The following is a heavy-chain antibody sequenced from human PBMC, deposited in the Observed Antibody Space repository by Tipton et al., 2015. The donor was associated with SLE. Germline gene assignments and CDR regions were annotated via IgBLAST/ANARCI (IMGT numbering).Heavy chain of an antibody. Sequence: SLRLSCAASGFTFSSFAMKWVRQAPGKGLAWVAVISDDGSNQYYVDSVKGRFTISRDNAKNTLYLQMHSLRVDDTAVYYCGRGVYSEGSVGMDVWGQGTTVTVSS. D-gene: IGHD3-22*01. CDR2: ISDDGSNQ. CDR1: GFTFSSFA. CDR3: GRGVYSEGSVGMDV. J-gene: IGHJ6*02. V-gene: IGHV3-30*04.